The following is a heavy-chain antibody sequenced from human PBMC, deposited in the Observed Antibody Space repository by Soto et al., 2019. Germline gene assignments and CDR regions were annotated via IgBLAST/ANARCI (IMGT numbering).Heavy chain of an antibody. CDR2: IIPIFGTA. J-gene: IGHJ4*02. Sequence: QVQLVQSGAEVKKPGSSVKVSCKASGGTFSSYAISWVRQAPGQGLEWMGGIIPIFGTANYAQKFQGRVTITACGSTSTTNIDLTRLRSDDTDVYYRPRDAGVYRDYDLCSFHSWGQGPLVAFS. CDR3: PRDAGVYRDYDLCSFHS. CDR1: GGTFSSYA. D-gene: IGHD4-17*01. V-gene: IGHV1-69*12.